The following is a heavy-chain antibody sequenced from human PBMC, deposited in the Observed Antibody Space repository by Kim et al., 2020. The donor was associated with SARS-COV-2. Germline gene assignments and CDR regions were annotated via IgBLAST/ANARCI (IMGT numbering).Heavy chain of an antibody. J-gene: IGHJ4*02. Sequence: NYAQKFQGRVTITADESTSTAYMELSSLRSEDTAVYYCARGWIQLWRFDYWGRGTLVTVSS. CDR3: ARGWIQLWRFDY. V-gene: IGHV1-69*01. D-gene: IGHD5-18*01.